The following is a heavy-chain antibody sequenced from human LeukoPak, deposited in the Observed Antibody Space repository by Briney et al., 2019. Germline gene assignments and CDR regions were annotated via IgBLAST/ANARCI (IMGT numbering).Heavy chain of an antibody. CDR1: GGSISSGDYY. J-gene: IGHJ4*02. Sequence: PSQTLSLTCTVSGGSISSGDYYWSWIRQPPGKGLEWIGYIYYSGSTYYNPSLKSRVTISVDTSKNQFSLKLSSVTAADTAVYYCARDRYGDYVIDYWRQVTLVTVSS. D-gene: IGHD4-17*01. CDR2: IYYSGST. CDR3: ARDRYGDYVIDY. V-gene: IGHV4-30-4*08.